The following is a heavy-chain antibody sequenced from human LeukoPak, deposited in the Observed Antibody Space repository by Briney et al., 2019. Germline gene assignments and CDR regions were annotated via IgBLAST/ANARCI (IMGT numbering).Heavy chain of an antibody. D-gene: IGHD3-10*01. CDR2: VSSGASST. CDR3: ARRSGFYFDY. CDR1: GFTFSSCD. Sequence: GGSLRLSCAASGFTFSSCDMNWVRQAPGKGLEWISEVSSGASSTYYADSVKGRFTISRDNSKNTLYLQMNSLRDEDTAIYYCARRSGFYFDYWGQGTLVIVS. V-gene: IGHV3-23*01. J-gene: IGHJ4*02.